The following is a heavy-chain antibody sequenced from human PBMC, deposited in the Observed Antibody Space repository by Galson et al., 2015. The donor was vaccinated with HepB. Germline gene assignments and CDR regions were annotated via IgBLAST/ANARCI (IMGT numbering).Heavy chain of an antibody. CDR2: ISGSGGST. Sequence: SLRLSCAASGFTFSSYAMNWVRQASGKGLEWVSAISGSGGSTYYADSVKGRFTISWDDSKNTLYLQMNSLRAEDTAVYYCARYLGDYYGFDIWGQGTMVIVSA. V-gene: IGHV3-23*01. D-gene: IGHD3-9*01. CDR1: GFTFSSYA. CDR3: ARYLGDYYGFDI. J-gene: IGHJ3*02.